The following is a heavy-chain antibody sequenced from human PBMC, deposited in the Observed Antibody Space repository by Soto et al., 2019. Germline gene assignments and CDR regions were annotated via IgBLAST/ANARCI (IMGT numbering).Heavy chain of an antibody. CDR2: ISYDGNNK. CDR1: GFTFGDYA. CDR3: AKDRDYSNYFQY. V-gene: IGHV3-30*04. D-gene: IGHD4-4*01. Sequence: GGSLRLSCTASGFTFGDYAMSWFRQAPGKGLEWVAVISYDGNNKYYADSVKGRFTISRENSKNTVYLQMNSLKTEDTAVYHCAKDRDYSNYFQYWGQGALVTVSS. J-gene: IGHJ4*02.